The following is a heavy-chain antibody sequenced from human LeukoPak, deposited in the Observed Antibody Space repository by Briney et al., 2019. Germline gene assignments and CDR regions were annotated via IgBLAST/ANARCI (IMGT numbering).Heavy chain of an antibody. J-gene: IGHJ4*02. D-gene: IGHD6-19*01. Sequence: ASVKVSCKASGYTFTGFYMHRVRHTPGQGLEWMGWINPNSGGTNYAQKFQGRVTMTRDTSISTAYMELSRLRSDDTAVYYCASSGGASGWYDYWGQGTLVTVSS. CDR3: ASSGGASGWYDY. V-gene: IGHV1-2*02. CDR2: INPNSGGT. CDR1: GYTFTGFY.